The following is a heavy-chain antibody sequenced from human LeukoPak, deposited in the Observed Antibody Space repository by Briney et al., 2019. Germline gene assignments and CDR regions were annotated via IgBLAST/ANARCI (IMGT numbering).Heavy chain of an antibody. Sequence: PSQTLSLTCTVSGDSISSSSYYWSWIRQPAGKGLEWIGRIYTSGSTNYNPSLKSRVTMSVDTSKNQFSLKLSSVTAADTAVYYCARLMSGSYYYFDYWGQGTLVTVSS. CDR2: IYTSGST. V-gene: IGHV4-61*02. CDR1: GDSISSSSYY. D-gene: IGHD1-26*01. J-gene: IGHJ4*02. CDR3: ARLMSGSYYYFDY.